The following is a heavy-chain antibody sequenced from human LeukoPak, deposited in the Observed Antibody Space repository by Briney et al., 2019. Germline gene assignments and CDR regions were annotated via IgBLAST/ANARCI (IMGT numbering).Heavy chain of an antibody. V-gene: IGHV4-34*01. D-gene: IGHD6-19*01. CDR3: ARISSSGWYFDY. J-gene: IGHJ4*02. Sequence: SETLSLTCAVYGGSFSGYYWSWLRQPPGEGLEWIGEINHSGSTNYNPSLKSRVTISVDTSKNQFSLKLSSVTAADTAVYYCARISSSGWYFDYWGQGTLVTVSS. CDR1: GGSFSGYY. CDR2: INHSGST.